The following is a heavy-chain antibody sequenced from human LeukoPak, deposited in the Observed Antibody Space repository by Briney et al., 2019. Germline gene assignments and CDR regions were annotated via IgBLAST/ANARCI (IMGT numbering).Heavy chain of an antibody. V-gene: IGHV4-34*01. CDR2: INNSGSN. D-gene: IGHD7-27*01. CDR3: ARGLKLGRRFDY. J-gene: IGHJ4*02. CDR1: GGSFSGYY. Sequence: SETLSLTCALYGGSFSGYYWSWIRQPPGKGLEWIGEINNSGSNNHHPSLKGRVTISVDTSKNQFSLKLSSVAAADTAVYYCARGLKLGRRFDYWGQGTLVTVSS.